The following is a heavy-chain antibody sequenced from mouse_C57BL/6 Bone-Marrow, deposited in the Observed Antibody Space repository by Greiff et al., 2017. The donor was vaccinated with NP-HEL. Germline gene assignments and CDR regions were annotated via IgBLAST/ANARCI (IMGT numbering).Heavy chain of an antibody. CDR3: DTLGKGAMEY. Sequence: EVKLVESGGGLVQPGGSLKLSCAASGIAFSRYWMSWVRRAPGKGLEWIGEINPDSSTINYAPSLKDKFIISRDNANNTLYLQMSNVSSEDSAVYDCDTLGKGAMEYWGQGTSVTVSS. CDR2: INPDSSTI. D-gene: IGHD4-1*01. V-gene: IGHV4-1*01. J-gene: IGHJ4*01. CDR1: GIAFSRYW.